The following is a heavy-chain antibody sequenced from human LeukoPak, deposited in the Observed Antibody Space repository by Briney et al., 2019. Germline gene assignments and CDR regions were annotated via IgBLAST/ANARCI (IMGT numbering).Heavy chain of an antibody. CDR2: ISYDGSNK. Sequence: GGSLRLSCAASGFTFSSYGMHWVRQAPGKGLEWVAVISYDGSNKYNADSVKGRFTISRDNSKNTLYLQMNSLRAGDTAVYYCVREARGYHYTYFDYWGQGTLVTVSS. V-gene: IGHV3-30*03. J-gene: IGHJ4*02. D-gene: IGHD5-18*01. CDR1: GFTFSSYG. CDR3: VREARGYHYTYFDY.